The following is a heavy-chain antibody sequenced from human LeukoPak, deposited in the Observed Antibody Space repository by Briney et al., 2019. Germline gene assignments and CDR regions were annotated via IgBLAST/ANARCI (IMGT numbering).Heavy chain of an antibody. CDR1: GFTFSSYA. J-gene: IGHJ4*02. V-gene: IGHV3-23*01. CDR3: AKDDWLPLNY. D-gene: IGHD3-9*01. Sequence: AGGSLRLSCAASGFTFSSYAMSWVRQAPGKGLEWASAISGSGGSTYYADSVKGRFTISRDNSKNTLYLQMNSLRAEDTAVYYCAKDDWLPLNYWGQGTLVTVSS. CDR2: ISGSGGST.